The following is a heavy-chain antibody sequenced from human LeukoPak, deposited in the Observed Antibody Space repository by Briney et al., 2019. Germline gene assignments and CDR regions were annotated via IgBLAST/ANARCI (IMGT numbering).Heavy chain of an antibody. CDR3: ARNTSGFKLGDAFDI. D-gene: IGHD3-22*01. V-gene: IGHV3-23*01. Sequence: GGSLRLSCAASGFTFSSYAMTWVRQASGKGLEWISAISGSAYSTSYADSVKGRFTISRDNSKNTLYLQMNSLRAEDTAIYYCARNTSGFKLGDAFDIWGQGTMATVSS. J-gene: IGHJ3*02. CDR2: ISGSAYST. CDR1: GFTFSSYA.